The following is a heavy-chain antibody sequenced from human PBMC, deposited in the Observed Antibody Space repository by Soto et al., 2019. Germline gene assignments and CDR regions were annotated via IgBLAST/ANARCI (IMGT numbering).Heavy chain of an antibody. CDR2: IYWDDDK. V-gene: IGHV2-5*02. D-gene: IGHD4-17*01. CDR1: GFSVSTSGVG. J-gene: IGHJ5*02. Sequence: QITLKESGPTLVQPTQTLTLTCTFSGFSVSTSGVGVGWIRQPPGKALEWLALIYWDDDKRYSPSLKSRLTITKDTSKNQVVLTMTHMDPVDTATYYCAYGDYVGNWFDPWGQGTLVTVSS. CDR3: AYGDYVGNWFDP.